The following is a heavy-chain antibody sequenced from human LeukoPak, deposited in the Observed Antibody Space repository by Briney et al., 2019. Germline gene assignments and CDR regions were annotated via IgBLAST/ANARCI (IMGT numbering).Heavy chain of an antibody. CDR1: GLPFSSYW. J-gene: IGHJ4*02. CDR3: VRLGGNYEY. D-gene: IGHD1-26*01. Sequence: PGGSLRLPCAASGLPFSSYWMHWVRHAPGEGLVWVSVIIPDGSSTTYADSVKGRFTISRDNAKNTLYLQMNSLRAEDTAIYYCVRLGGNYEYWGQGTLVTVSS. V-gene: IGHV3-74*01. CDR2: IIPDGSST.